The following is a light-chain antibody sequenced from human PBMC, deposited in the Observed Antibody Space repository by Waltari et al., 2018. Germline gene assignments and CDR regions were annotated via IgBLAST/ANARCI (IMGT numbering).Light chain of an antibody. V-gene: IGKV3-11*01. CDR2: SVF. CDR3: QQYNDLLPT. Sequence: EIVMTQSPATLSLSPGETATLSCRASQSVGNYLAWYHQKPGQAPKLLVHSVFFRATGCPDRFSGSGSGTDFTLTINSLEPEDVGVYHCQQYNDLLPTFGQGTKVEIK. J-gene: IGKJ1*01. CDR1: QSVGNY.